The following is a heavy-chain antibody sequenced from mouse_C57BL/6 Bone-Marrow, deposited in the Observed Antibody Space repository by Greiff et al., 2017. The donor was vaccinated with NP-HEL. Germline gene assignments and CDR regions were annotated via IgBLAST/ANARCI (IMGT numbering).Heavy chain of an antibody. J-gene: IGHJ4*01. CDR1: GYTFTSYD. Sequence: VNVVESGPELVKPGASVKLSCKASGYTFTSYDINWVKQRPGQGLEWIGWIYPRDGSTKYNEKFKGKATLTVDTSSSTAYMELHSLTSEDSAVYFCAREGYSYAMDYWGQGTSVTVSS. CDR3: AREGYSYAMDY. V-gene: IGHV1-85*01. CDR2: IYPRDGST. D-gene: IGHD2-3*01.